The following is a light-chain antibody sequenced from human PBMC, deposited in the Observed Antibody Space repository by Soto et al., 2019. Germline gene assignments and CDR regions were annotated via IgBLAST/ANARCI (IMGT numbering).Light chain of an antibody. CDR3: QQYNKWPLT. V-gene: IGKV3-15*01. CDR2: GTS. CDR1: QSVSSSY. Sequence: EIVLTQSPGTLSVSPGERVTLSCRASQSVSSSYLAWYQQKPGQAPRLVIYGTSTRATGIPARFSGSGSGTEFTLTISSLQSEDFAVYYCQQYNKWPLTFGQGTKVDIK. J-gene: IGKJ1*01.